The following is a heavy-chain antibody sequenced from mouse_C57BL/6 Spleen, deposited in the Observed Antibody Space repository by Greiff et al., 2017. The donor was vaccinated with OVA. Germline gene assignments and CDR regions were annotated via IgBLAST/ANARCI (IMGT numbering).Heavy chain of an antibody. J-gene: IGHJ2*01. CDR2: ISYDGSN. Sequence: EVKLQESGPGLVKPSQSLSLTCSVTGYSITSGYYWNWIRQFPGNKLEWMGYISYDGSNNYNPSLKNRISITRDTSKNQFFLKLNSVTTEDTATYYCARAGTTVVAHFDYWGQGTTLTVSS. V-gene: IGHV3-6*01. D-gene: IGHD1-1*01. CDR3: ARAGTTVVAHFDY. CDR1: GYSITSGYY.